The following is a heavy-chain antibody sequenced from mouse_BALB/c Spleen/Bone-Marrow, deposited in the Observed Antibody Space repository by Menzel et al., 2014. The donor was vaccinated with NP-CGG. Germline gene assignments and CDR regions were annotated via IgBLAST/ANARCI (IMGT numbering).Heavy chain of an antibody. CDR3: ASDYYCTTLFAY. CDR1: GFNIKDTY. V-gene: IGHV14-3*02. CDR2: IDPANGNT. J-gene: IGHJ3*01. D-gene: IGHD1-1*01. Sequence: EVMLVESGAELVKPGASVKLSCTASGFNIKDTYMHWVKQRPEQGLEWIGRIDPANGNTKYDPKFQGKATITADTSSNTAYLQLSSLTSEDTAVYYCASDYYCTTLFAYWGQETLITVSA.